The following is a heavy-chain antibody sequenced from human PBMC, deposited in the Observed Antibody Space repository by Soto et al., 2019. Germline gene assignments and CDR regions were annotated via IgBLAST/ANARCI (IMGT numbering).Heavy chain of an antibody. CDR2: VSPPFRTS. D-gene: IGHD3-10*01. CDR1: GVSFNNNG. CDR3: ARVLYYGSGSYSPYGMDV. V-gene: IGHV1-69*01. Sequence: QVQLVQSGAEVKKPGSSVKVSCKTSGVSFNNNGIGWVRQAPGHGLEWMGGVSPPFRTSNYARKFQGRISPTADASTGTVNMELSSLTSEDTAPYYCARVLYYGSGSYSPYGMDVWGQGTKVNVSS. J-gene: IGHJ6*01.